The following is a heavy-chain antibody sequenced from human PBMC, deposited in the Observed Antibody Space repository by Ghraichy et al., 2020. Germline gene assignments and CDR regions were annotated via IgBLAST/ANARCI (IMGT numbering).Heavy chain of an antibody. D-gene: IGHD3-10*01. Sequence: GGSLRLSCAASGFTFTNSGLSWVRQAPGKGLEWVSTVSRSGSSTYYADSVKGRFTISRDNSQNTLYLEMNSLRAEDTAVYYCAKDDPGGSGTTPVYWGQGTLVTVSS. J-gene: IGHJ4*02. CDR3: AKDDPGGSGTTPVY. V-gene: IGHV3-23*01. CDR2: VSRSGSST. CDR1: GFTFTNSG.